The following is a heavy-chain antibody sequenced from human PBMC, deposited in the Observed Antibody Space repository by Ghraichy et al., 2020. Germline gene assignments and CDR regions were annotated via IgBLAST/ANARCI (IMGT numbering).Heavy chain of an antibody. CDR2: MSSSGTTK. V-gene: IGHV3-48*03. CDR3: ARDYGDYIWYFDL. Sequence: LSLTCAASQFTFNYFEMNWVRQAPGKGLEWIAYMSSSGTTKRYADSVKGRFTISRDNRKNLLFLQMDGLKAEDTGLYFCARDYGDYIWYFDLWGRGTPVVVSS. J-gene: IGHJ2*01. D-gene: IGHD4-17*01. CDR1: QFTFNYFE.